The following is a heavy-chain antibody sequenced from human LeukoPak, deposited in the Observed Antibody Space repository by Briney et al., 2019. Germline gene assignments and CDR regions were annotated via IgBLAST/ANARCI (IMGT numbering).Heavy chain of an antibody. J-gene: IGHJ3*01. Sequence: SETLSPTCTFSGGSISSGGYYWSWIRQHPGKGLDGIGYIYYSGSTYYNPSLKSRVTISVDTSKNQFSLKLSSVTAADTAVYYCATRTLEMDDAFDVWGQGTMVTVSS. CDR1: GGSISSGGYY. D-gene: IGHD5-24*01. CDR3: ATRTLEMDDAFDV. V-gene: IGHV4-31*03. CDR2: IYYSGST.